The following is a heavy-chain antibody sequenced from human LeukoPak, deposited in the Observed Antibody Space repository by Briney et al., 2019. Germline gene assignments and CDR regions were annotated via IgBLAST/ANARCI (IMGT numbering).Heavy chain of an antibody. CDR1: GFTFSNYW. Sequence: GGSLRLSCVASGFTFSNYWMSWVRQAPGKGLEWVANIKQDGSEKYYVDSVKGRFTISRDNSKNTLFLQMNSLRAEDTAMYFCARARRYNYGDDDAFDIWGQGTMVIVSS. V-gene: IGHV3-7*01. CDR3: ARARRYNYGDDDAFDI. CDR2: IKQDGSEK. J-gene: IGHJ3*02. D-gene: IGHD5-18*01.